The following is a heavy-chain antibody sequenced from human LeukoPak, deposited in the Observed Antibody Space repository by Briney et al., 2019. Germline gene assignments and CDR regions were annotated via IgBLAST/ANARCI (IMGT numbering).Heavy chain of an antibody. CDR2: IYSGGST. CDR3: ARNRYYYYGMDV. J-gene: IGHJ6*02. CDR1: GFTFSSNY. V-gene: IGHV3-53*01. Sequence: GGSLRLSCAASGFTFSSNYMSWVRQAPGKGLEWVSVIYSGGSTYYADSVKGRFTISRDNSKNTLYLQMNSLRAEDTAVYYCARNRYYYYGMDVWGQGTTVTVSS.